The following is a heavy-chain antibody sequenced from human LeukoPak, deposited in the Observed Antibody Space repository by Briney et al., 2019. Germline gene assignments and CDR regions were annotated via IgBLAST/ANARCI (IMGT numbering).Heavy chain of an antibody. CDR3: AAVAGTRDY. V-gene: IGHV4-59*01. J-gene: IGHJ4*02. Sequence: SETLPLTCTVSGGSISSYYWSWIRQPPGKGLEWIGYIYYSGSTNYNPSLKSRVTISVDTSKNQFSLKLSSVTAADTAVYYCAAVAGTRDYWGQGTLVTVSS. CDR1: GGSISSYY. CDR2: IYYSGST. D-gene: IGHD6-19*01.